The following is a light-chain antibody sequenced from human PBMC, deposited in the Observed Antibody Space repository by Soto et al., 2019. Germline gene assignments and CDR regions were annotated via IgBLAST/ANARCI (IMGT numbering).Light chain of an antibody. J-gene: IGKJ1*01. V-gene: IGKV1-5*01. CDR2: DAS. CDR3: QQYNSYAWT. Sequence: DIQMTQSPSTLSASVGDRVTITCRASQSISNWLAWYQQEPGKAPKLLIYDASSLESGVPSRFSGSGSGTEFTLTISSLQPDDFATYYCQQYNSYAWTFGQGTKVEIK. CDR1: QSISNW.